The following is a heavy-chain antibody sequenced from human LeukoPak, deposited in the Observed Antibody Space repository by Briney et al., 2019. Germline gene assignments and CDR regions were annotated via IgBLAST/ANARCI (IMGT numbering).Heavy chain of an antibody. V-gene: IGHV4-39*01. CDR3: ARQSGDQSSAWYFDA. CDR1: GGSLRSSGHW. Sequence: SETLSLTCTVSGGSLRSSGHWWVWIRQPPGKGLEWIGSIHYSGKVYYNPSLKSRVTTSVDTSTDQFSLRLSSATAADTVIYYCARQSGDQSSAWYFDAWGQGTLVTVSS. J-gene: IGHJ4*02. CDR2: IHYSGKV. D-gene: IGHD6-19*01.